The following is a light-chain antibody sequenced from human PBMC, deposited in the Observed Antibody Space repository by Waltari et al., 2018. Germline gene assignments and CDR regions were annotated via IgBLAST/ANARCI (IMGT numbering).Light chain of an antibody. CDR1: SLRTYS. V-gene: IGLV3-19*01. CDR3: SSLDPTSSAVV. J-gene: IGLJ2*01. Sequence: SSELTQDPAVSVALGQTVRITCQGDSLRTYSADWYQQRPGQAPVLVIFSTDDRPSGIPVRFSGSSAGSTASLTITGTQAEDEADYYCSSLDPTSSAVVFGVGTRLTVL. CDR2: STD.